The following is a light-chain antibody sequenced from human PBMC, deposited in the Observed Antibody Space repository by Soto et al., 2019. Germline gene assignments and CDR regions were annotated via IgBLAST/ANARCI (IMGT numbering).Light chain of an antibody. CDR2: DVS. J-gene: IGLJ2*01. CDR1: SSDVGGYNY. CDR3: SSYTGSSTYVV. V-gene: IGLV2-14*01. Sequence: QSALTQPASVSGSPGQSITISCTGTSSDVGGYNYVSWYQQHTGKAPKLLIYDVSNRPSGVSNRFSGSKSANTASLTISGLQAEDDADYDCSSYTGSSTYVVFGGGTKLTVL.